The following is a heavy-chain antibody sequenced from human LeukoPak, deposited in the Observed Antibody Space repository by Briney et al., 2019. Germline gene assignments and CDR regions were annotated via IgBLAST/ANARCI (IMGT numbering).Heavy chain of an antibody. Sequence: PGGALRLSCGASGFSFSRHAMNWVRQAPGKGLESVSLISGSGDSTYFADSLKRRFTTSRDNSRDTLYLQMNSLRAEDTAVYYCATGRWGSQPSEFELWGRGTLVIVSS. CDR2: ISGSGDST. CDR3: ATGRWGSQPSEFEL. J-gene: IGHJ2*01. D-gene: IGHD7-27*01. CDR1: GFSFSRHA. V-gene: IGHV3-23*01.